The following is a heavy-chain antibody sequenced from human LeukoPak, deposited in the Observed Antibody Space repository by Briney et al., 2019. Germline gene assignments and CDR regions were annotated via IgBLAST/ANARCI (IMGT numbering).Heavy chain of an antibody. V-gene: IGHV1-2*04. CDR3: AKDGIRYFDWSYPGDWFDP. Sequence: ASVKVSCKASGYTFTGYYMHWVRQAPGQRLDWMCWINPNSGGTNYAQKFQGWVTMTRDTSISTAYMELSRLRSDDTAFYYQAKDGIRYFDWSYPGDWFDPWGQGTLVTVSS. CDR1: GYTFTGYY. CDR2: INPNSGGT. D-gene: IGHD3-9*01. J-gene: IGHJ5*02.